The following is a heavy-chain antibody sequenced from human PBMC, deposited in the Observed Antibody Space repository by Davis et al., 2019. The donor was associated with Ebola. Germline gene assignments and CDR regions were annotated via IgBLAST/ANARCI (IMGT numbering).Heavy chain of an antibody. J-gene: IGHJ5*02. V-gene: IGHV1-18*01. CDR3: ARDATTVTTIWFDP. Sequence: ASVQVSCNTSGYTFSGYAISWVRQAPGTGLEWIGRINVYNGHTNYAQNFQGRVTVSTDTTTSIAYMELRSLRSDDTALYYCARDATTVTTIWFDPWGQGTLVTVSS. CDR1: GYTFSGYA. CDR2: INVYNGHT. D-gene: IGHD4-17*01.